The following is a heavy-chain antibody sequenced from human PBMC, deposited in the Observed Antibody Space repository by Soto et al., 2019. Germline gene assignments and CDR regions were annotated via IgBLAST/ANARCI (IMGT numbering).Heavy chain of an antibody. CDR1: GYTFTSYG. J-gene: IGHJ1*01. Sequence: ASVKVSCKASGYTFTSYGISWVRQAPGQGLEWMGWISAYNGNTNYAQKLQGRVTMTTDTSTSTAYMELRSLRSDDTAVYYCARDIGYCSGGSCYFSPAEYFQHWGQGTLVTVSS. CDR3: ARDIGYCSGGSCYFSPAEYFQH. V-gene: IGHV1-18*01. D-gene: IGHD2-15*01. CDR2: ISAYNGNT.